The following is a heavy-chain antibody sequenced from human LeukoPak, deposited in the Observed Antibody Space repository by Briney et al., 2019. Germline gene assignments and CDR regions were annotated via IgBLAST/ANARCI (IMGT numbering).Heavy chain of an antibody. D-gene: IGHD3-10*01. CDR2: IYYSGST. CDR1: GGSISSYY. Sequence: SETLSLTCTVSGGSISSYYWSWIRQPPGKGLEWIGYIYYSGSTNYNPSLKSRVTISVGTSKNQFSLKLSSVTAADTAVYYCARVRHYYGSGSYPDYWGQGTLVTVSS. V-gene: IGHV4-59*01. J-gene: IGHJ4*02. CDR3: ARVRHYYGSGSYPDY.